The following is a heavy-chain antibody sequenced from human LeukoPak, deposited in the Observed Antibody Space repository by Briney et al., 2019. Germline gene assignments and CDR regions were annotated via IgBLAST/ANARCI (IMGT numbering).Heavy chain of an antibody. CDR2: ITSTSSYI. Sequence: GGSLRLSCAASGFTFSSYTMNWVRQAPGKGLEWVSSITSTSSYIYYAGSVKGRFTISRDNAKNSLYLQMNSLRAEDTAVYYCARGGWYGDYYSDYWGQGTLATVSS. CDR3: ARGGWYGDYYSDY. J-gene: IGHJ4*02. V-gene: IGHV3-21*01. CDR1: GFTFSSYT. D-gene: IGHD4-17*01.